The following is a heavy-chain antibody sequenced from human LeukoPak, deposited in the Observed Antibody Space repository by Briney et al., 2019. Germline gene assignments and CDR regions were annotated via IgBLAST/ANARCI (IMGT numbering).Heavy chain of an antibody. Sequence: PSETLSLTCTVSGGSISNFYWSWIRQPAGKGLGWIGHIYASGRTNYNPSLKSRVTMSVDTSKNQFSLNVSSVTAADTAVYFCAREVRGSYIFWFDPWGQGTLVTVSS. CDR3: AREVRGSYIFWFDP. CDR1: GGSISNFY. CDR2: IYASGRT. J-gene: IGHJ5*02. D-gene: IGHD3-10*01. V-gene: IGHV4-4*07.